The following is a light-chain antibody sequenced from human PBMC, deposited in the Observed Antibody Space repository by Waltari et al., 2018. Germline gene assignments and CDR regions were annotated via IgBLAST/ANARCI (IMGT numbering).Light chain of an antibody. CDR2: GAS. CDR3: QHYLRLPVT. CDR1: QSGSRA. V-gene: IGKV3-20*01. J-gene: IGKJ1*01. Sequence: EIVLPQSPGTLSLSLGERATVSCRSSQSGSRALAWYQQTPGKAPRLLIYGASTRDTGIPDRFSGSCSGTDFSLTIIRLEPDDFAVYYCQHYLRLPVTFGQGTTVEI.